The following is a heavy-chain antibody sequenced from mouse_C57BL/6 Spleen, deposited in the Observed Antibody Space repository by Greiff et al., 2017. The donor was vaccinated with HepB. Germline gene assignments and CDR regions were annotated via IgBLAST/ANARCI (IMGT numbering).Heavy chain of an antibody. CDR2: IHPNSGST. CDR3: AREEELWLRQAWFAY. J-gene: IGHJ3*01. D-gene: IGHD2-2*01. V-gene: IGHV1-64*01. Sequence: VQLQQPGAELVKPGASVKLSCKASGYTFTSYWMHWVKQRPGQGLEWIGMIHPNSGSTNYNEKFKSKATLTVDKSSSTAYMQLSSLTSEDSAVYYCAREEELWLRQAWFAYWGQGTLVTVSA. CDR1: GYTFTSYW.